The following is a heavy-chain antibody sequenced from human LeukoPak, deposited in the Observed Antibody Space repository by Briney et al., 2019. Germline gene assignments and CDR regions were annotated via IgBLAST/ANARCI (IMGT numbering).Heavy chain of an antibody. Sequence: ASVKVSCKASGYTFTGYYMHWLRQAPGQGLQWMGWINPNSGDTNSAQKLQGRVTMTRNKSIKTAYMELSTLRSYDTAVYYCAISFRNWDYWGQGTLVTVSS. CDR3: AISFRNWDY. CDR2: INPNSGDT. D-gene: IGHD2/OR15-2a*01. J-gene: IGHJ4*02. CDR1: GYTFTGYY. V-gene: IGHV1-2*02.